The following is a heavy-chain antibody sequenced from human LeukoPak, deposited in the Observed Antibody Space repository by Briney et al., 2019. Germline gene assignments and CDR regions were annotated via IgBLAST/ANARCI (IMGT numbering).Heavy chain of an antibody. Sequence: GGSLRLSCAASGFTFSSYSMNWVRQAPEKVLEWVSCISTSSSYIYYADSVKGRFTISRDNAKNSLYLHMNSLRAEDTAVYYCARVGLYYFDYWGQGTLVTVSS. V-gene: IGHV3-21*01. CDR2: ISTSSSYI. J-gene: IGHJ4*02. CDR1: GFTFSSYS. CDR3: ARVGLYYFDY.